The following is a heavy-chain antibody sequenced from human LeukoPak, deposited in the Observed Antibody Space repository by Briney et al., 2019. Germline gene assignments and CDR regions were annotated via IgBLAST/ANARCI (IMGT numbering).Heavy chain of an antibody. CDR3: AKEGKRYDYGHSSPFDY. J-gene: IGHJ4*02. V-gene: IGHV3-9*03. CDR2: ISWNSGSI. Sequence: GRSLRLSCAASGFTFDDYAMHWVRHAPGKGLEWVSGISWNSGSIGYADSVKGRFTISRDNAKNSLYLQMNSLRAEDMALYYCAKEGKRYDYGHSSPFDYWGQGTLVTVSS. CDR1: GFTFDDYA. D-gene: IGHD4/OR15-4a*01.